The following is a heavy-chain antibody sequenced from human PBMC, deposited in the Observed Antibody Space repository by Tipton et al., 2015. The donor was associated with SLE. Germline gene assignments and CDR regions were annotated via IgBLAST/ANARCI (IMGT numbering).Heavy chain of an antibody. CDR2: IYYTGGT. CDR3: ARSEYSSGLIDY. D-gene: IGHD6-19*01. J-gene: IGHJ4*02. CDR1: GGSISSSSDY. V-gene: IGHV4-39*07. Sequence: TLSLTCTVSGGSISSSSDYWGWIRQPPGKGLEWIGCIYYTGGTYDNPSLKSRVTISVDTSKNQFSLNLISVTAADTAVYYCARSEYSSGLIDYWGQGTLVTVSS.